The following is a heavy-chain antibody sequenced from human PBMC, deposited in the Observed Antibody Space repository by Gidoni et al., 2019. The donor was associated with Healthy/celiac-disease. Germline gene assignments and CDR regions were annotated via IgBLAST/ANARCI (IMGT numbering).Heavy chain of an antibody. CDR3: ARLKGYCSGGSCYVSPTFDY. V-gene: IGHV4-34*01. CDR1: GGSFSGYY. D-gene: IGHD2-15*01. J-gene: IGHJ4*02. Sequence: QVQLQQWGAGLLKPSETLSLTCAVYGGSFSGYYWSWIRQPPGKGLEWIGEINHSGSTNYNPSLKSRVTISVDTSKNQFSLKLSSVTAADTAVYYCARLKGYCSGGSCYVSPTFDYWGQGTLVTVSS. CDR2: INHSGST.